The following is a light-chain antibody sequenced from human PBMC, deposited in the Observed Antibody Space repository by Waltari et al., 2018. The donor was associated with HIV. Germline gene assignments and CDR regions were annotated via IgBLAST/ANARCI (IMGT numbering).Light chain of an antibody. V-gene: IGLV1-40*01. CDR2: GNN. J-gene: IGLJ1*01. Sequence: QSVLTQPPSLSGAPRQRVIISCTGSSSNLGAGFDFHWYQQLPGTAPKLLIYGNNNRPSGVPDRFSGSKSGTSASLANTGLQADDEADYYCQSYDSGLNTYVFGTGTRVTVL. CDR1: SSNLGAGFD. CDR3: QSYDSGLNTYV.